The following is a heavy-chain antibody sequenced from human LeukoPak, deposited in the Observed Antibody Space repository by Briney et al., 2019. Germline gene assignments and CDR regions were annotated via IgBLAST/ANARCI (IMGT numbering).Heavy chain of an antibody. D-gene: IGHD1-26*01. CDR2: ISGSGGSK. CDR1: GFTFSSDA. Sequence: GGSLRLSCAASGFTFSSDAMSWVRQAPGKGLEWVSGISGSGGSKYYADSVKGRFTISRDNSKNTLYLQMNSLRVEDTAVYYCAKDSKIVGPTFRSYHYMDVWGKGTTVTVSS. V-gene: IGHV3-23*01. J-gene: IGHJ6*03. CDR3: AKDSKIVGPTFRSYHYMDV.